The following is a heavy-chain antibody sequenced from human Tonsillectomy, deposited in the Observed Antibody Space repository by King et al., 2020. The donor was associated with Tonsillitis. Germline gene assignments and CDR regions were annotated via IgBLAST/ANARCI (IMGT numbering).Heavy chain of an antibody. D-gene: IGHD6-19*01. CDR2: ISAYNGNT. CDR1: GYTFTSYG. CDR3: ARDRVIAVAGYGMDV. V-gene: IGHV1-18*01. Sequence: VQLVQSGAEVKKPGASVRVSCKASGYTFTSYGISWVRQAPGQGLEWMGWISAYNGNTDYAQKFQGRVTMTTDTSTTTAYMELRTLRSDDAAMYYCARDRVIAVAGYGMDVWGQGTTVTVSS. J-gene: IGHJ6*02.